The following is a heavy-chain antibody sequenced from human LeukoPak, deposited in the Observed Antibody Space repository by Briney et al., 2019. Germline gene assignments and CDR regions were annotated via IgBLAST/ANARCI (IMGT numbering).Heavy chain of an antibody. CDR2: IYYCGST. Sequence: SETLSLTRTVSGGSISSYYWSWIRQPPGKGLEWIGYIYYCGSTNYNPSLNSRVTISVDTSENHFYLKLSSVTAADTAVYYCARESYYYESSGYYPYYFDYWGQGILVTVSP. D-gene: IGHD3-22*01. V-gene: IGHV4-59*01. J-gene: IGHJ4*02. CDR1: GGSISSYY. CDR3: ARESYYYESSGYYPYYFDY.